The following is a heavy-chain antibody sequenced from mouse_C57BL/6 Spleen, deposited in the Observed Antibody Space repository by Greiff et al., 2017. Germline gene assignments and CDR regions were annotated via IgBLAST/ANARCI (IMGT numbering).Heavy chain of an antibody. Sequence: EVKLQESGPGLVKPSQSLSLTCSVTGYSITSGYYWNWIRQFPGNKLAWMGYISYDGSNNYNPSLKNRISITRDTSKNQFFLKLNSVTTEDTATYYCARMITGRGFDYWGQGTTLTVSS. CDR3: ARMITGRGFDY. CDR2: ISYDGSN. CDR1: GYSITSGYY. J-gene: IGHJ2*01. V-gene: IGHV3-6*01. D-gene: IGHD2-4*01.